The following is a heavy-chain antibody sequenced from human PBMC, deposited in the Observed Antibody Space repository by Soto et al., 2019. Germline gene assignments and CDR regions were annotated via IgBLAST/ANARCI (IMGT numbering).Heavy chain of an antibody. D-gene: IGHD5-18*01. V-gene: IGHV1-18*01. CDR2: ISAYNGNT. Sequence: QVQLVQSGAEVKKPGASVKVSCKASGYTFTSYGISWVRQAPGQGLEWMGWISAYNGNTNYAQKLQGRVTMTTDTSTSTAYMELRSLRSYDTAVYYCARDPPSYGLPRYYYGMDVWGQGTTVTVSS. CDR1: GYTFTSYG. CDR3: ARDPPSYGLPRYYYGMDV. J-gene: IGHJ6*02.